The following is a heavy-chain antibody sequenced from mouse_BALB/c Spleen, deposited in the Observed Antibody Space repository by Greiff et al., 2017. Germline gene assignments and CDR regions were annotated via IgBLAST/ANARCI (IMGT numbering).Heavy chain of an antibody. CDR2: IYPSDSYT. Sequence: VQLQQPGAELVRPGASVKLSCKASGYTFTSYWINWVKQRPGQGLEWIGNIYPSDSYTNYNQKFKDKATLTVDKSSSTAYMQLSSPTSEDSAVYYCTREDGKLDYWGQGTTLTVSS. CDR3: TREDGKLDY. D-gene: IGHD2-1*01. V-gene: IGHV1-69*02. CDR1: GYTFTSYW. J-gene: IGHJ2*01.